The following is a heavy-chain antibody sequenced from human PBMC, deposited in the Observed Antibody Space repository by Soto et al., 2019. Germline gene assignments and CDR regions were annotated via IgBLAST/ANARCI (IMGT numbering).Heavy chain of an antibody. CDR1: GFTFSSYA. J-gene: IGHJ4*02. CDR3: AKGLRELLIQAIDY. CDR2: ISGSGGST. Sequence: QAGGSLRLSCAASGFTFSSYAMSWVRQAPGKGLEWVSAISGSGGSTYYADSVKGRFTISRDNSKNTLYLQMNSLRAEDTAVYYCAKGLRELLIQAIDYWGQGTLVTVSS. D-gene: IGHD1-26*01. V-gene: IGHV3-23*01.